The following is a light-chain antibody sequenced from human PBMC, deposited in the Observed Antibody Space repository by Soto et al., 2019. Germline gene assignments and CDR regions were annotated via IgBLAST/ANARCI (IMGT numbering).Light chain of an antibody. CDR1: QSVSSY. V-gene: IGKV3-11*01. Sequence: EIVLTQSPATLSVSPGERATLSCRASQSVSSYLAWYQQKPGQAPRLLIYDASNRATGVPARFSGSGSGTDFTLTISSLESEDFAVYYCQQRSNWPPTWTFGQGTKVEIK. CDR2: DAS. J-gene: IGKJ1*01. CDR3: QQRSNWPPTWT.